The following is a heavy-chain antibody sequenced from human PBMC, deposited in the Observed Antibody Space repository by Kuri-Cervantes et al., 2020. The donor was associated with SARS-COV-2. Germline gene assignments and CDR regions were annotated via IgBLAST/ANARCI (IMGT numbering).Heavy chain of an antibody. V-gene: IGHV3-15*01. CDR2: IKSKTDGGTT. CDR1: GFTVSGNY. J-gene: IGHJ6*03. Sequence: GGSLRLSCAASGFTVSGNYMSWVRQAPGKGLEWVGRIKSKTDGGTTDYAAPVKGRFTISRDDSKNTLYLQMNSLKTEDTAVYYCTTEELHYYYYYMDVWGKGTTVTVSS. CDR3: TTEELHYYYYYMDV. D-gene: IGHD1-7*01.